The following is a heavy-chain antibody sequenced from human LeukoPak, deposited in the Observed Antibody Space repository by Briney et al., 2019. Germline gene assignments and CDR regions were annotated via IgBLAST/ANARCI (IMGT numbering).Heavy chain of an antibody. D-gene: IGHD4-23*01. CDR3: ARAGMTTVGTLGYYYYMDV. V-gene: IGHV4-39*01. CDR1: GGSISSSRDY. CDR2: IYYSGST. J-gene: IGHJ6*03. Sequence: SETLSLTCIVSGGSISSSRDYWAWIRQPPGKGLEWIANIYYSGSTYYSPSLKSRVTISVDTSKNQFSLKLTSVAAADTAVYYCARAGMTTVGTLGYYYYMDVWGKGNTVTVSS.